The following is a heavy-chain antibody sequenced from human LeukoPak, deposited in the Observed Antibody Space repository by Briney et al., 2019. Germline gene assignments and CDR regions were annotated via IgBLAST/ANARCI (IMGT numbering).Heavy chain of an antibody. D-gene: IGHD5-18*01. CDR2: ISSSGYST. J-gene: IGHJ4*02. CDR3: AKTEYGYNFDY. Sequence: PGGSLRLSCAASGFTFSTYAMSWVRQVPGKGLEWVSAISSSGYSTYYADSVKGRFTTSRDNSKNTLYLQMNSLRVEDTAVYYCAKTEYGYNFDYWGQGTLVTVSS. V-gene: IGHV3-23*01. CDR1: GFTFSTYA.